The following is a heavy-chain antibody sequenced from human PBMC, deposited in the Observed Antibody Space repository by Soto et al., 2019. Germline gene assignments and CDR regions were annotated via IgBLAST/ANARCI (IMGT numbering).Heavy chain of an antibody. Sequence: EVQLVESGGGLVKPGGSLRLSCAASGFTFSSYSMNWVRQAPGKGLEWVSSISSSSSYIYYSDSVKGRFTISRDNAKNSLYLQMNSLRAEDTAVYYCARERAENYYGSGSDDYWGQGTLFTVSS. V-gene: IGHV3-21*01. CDR2: ISSSSSYI. D-gene: IGHD3-10*01. CDR1: GFTFSSYS. J-gene: IGHJ4*02. CDR3: ARERAENYYGSGSDDY.